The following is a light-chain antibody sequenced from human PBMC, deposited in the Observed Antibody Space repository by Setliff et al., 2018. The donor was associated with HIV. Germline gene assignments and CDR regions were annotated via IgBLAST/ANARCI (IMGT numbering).Light chain of an antibody. CDR1: SSDVGGYNY. CDR2: DVT. V-gene: IGLV2-14*03. J-gene: IGLJ1*01. CDR3: SSYTSNNSGV. Sequence: QSVLTQPASVPGSPGQSITISCTGTSSDVGGYNYVSWYQQHPGKAPKLMIYDVTNRPSGVSNRFSGSNSGNTASLTISGLQAEDEADYYCSSYTSNNSGVFGTGTKVTVL.